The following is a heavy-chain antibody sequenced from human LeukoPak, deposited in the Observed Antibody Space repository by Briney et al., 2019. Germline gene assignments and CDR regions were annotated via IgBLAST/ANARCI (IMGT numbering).Heavy chain of an antibody. J-gene: IGHJ4*02. V-gene: IGHV4-38-2*01. D-gene: IGHD3-3*01. CDR2: IYHSGST. Sequence: SETLSLTCAVSGYSISSGYYWGWIRQPPGKGLEWIGSIYHSGSTYYNPSLKSRVTTSVDTSKNQFSLKLSSVTAADTAVYYCARLLGFWSGYSDYWGQGTLVTVSS. CDR3: ARLLGFWSGYSDY. CDR1: GYSISSGYY.